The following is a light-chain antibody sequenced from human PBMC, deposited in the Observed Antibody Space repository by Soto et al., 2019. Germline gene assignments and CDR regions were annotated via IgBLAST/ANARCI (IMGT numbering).Light chain of an antibody. Sequence: QSVLTQPASVSGSPGESITISCTGTSSDVGGYNSVSWYQHHPGKAPKLILYEVAERPSGVSYRFSGSKSGNTASLTISGLQAADEADYFCSSFTSSMTNVFGSGTKLTVL. V-gene: IGLV2-14*01. CDR2: EVA. J-gene: IGLJ1*01. CDR1: SSDVGGYNS. CDR3: SSFTSSMTNV.